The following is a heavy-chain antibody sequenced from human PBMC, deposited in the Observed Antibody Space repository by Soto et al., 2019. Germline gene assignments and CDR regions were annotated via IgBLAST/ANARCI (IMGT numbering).Heavy chain of an antibody. CDR3: AKIEAVEVAGTTGNY. D-gene: IGHD1-7*01. CDR1: GFTFSSYA. J-gene: IGHJ4*02. V-gene: IGHV3-23*01. Sequence: GGSLRLSCAASGFTFSSYAMSWVRQAPGKGLEWVSAISGSGGSTYYADSVKGRFTISRDNSKNTLYLQMNSLRAEDTAVYYCAKIEAVEVAGTTGNYWGQGTLVTVSS. CDR2: ISGSGGST.